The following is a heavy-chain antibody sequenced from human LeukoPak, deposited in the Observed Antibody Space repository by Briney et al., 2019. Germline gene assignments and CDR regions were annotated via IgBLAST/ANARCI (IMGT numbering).Heavy chain of an antibody. Sequence: PSETRSPTCTVSGGSISSSSYYWGWLREPPGEGLEWIGRINYSGSTYKNPSLKSRVTTSVDTSKNQFSLKLSSVTAADTAVYYCARSPMVRGVTVLFYFDYWGQGTLVTVSS. CDR1: GGSISSSSYY. CDR3: ARSPMVRGVTVLFYFDY. D-gene: IGHD3-10*01. V-gene: IGHV4-39*01. CDR2: INYSGST. J-gene: IGHJ4*02.